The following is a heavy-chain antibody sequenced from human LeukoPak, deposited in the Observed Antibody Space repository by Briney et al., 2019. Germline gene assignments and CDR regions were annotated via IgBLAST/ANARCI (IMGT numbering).Heavy chain of an antibody. D-gene: IGHD3-3*02. V-gene: IGHV3-74*01. CDR2: INSDGSTT. CDR1: GFSFSSYW. Sequence: PGGSLRLSCAASGFSFSSYWMHWVRQAPGKGLVWVSRINSDGSTTIYADSVKGRFTISRDNAKNTLNLQMNSLRAEDTAVYYCARDLRGAGIRFIDYWGQGTLVTVSS. J-gene: IGHJ4*02. CDR3: ARDLRGAGIRFIDY.